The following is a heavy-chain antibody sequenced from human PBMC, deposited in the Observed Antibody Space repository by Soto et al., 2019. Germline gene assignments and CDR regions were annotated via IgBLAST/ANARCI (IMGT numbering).Heavy chain of an antibody. V-gene: IGHV4-38-2*01. Sequence: SETLSLTCAVSGYSISSGYYWGWIRQPPGKGLEWIGSIYHSGSTYYNPSLKSRVTISVDTSKNQFSLKLSSVTAADTAVYYCARSPSAAIGGGWFDPWGQVTLVTVSS. CDR1: GYSISSGYY. CDR3: ARSPSAAIGGGWFDP. J-gene: IGHJ5*02. CDR2: IYHSGST. D-gene: IGHD2-2*02.